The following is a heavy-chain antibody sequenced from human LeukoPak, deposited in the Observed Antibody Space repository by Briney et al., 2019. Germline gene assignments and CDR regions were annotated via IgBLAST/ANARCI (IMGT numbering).Heavy chain of an antibody. CDR2: ISGSGGST. J-gene: IGHJ4*02. D-gene: IGHD6-19*01. Sequence: PGGSLRLSCAASGLTFSSYAMSCVRHAPAKGLEWVSAISGSGGSTYYADSVKGRFTISRDNSKNTLYLQMNSLRAEDTAVYYCAKEVAVAVSYWGQGTLVTVSS. CDR1: GLTFSSYA. CDR3: AKEVAVAVSY. V-gene: IGHV3-23*01.